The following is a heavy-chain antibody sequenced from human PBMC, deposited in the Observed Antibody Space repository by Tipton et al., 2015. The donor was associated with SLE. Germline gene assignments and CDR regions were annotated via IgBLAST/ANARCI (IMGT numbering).Heavy chain of an antibody. CDR1: GGSISSSSYY. Sequence: TLSLTCTVSGGSISSSSYYWGWIRQPPGKGLEWIGSIYYSGSTNYNPSLKSRVTISVDTSKNQFSLKLSSVTAADTAVYYCARHKLRFLFGYWGQGTLVTVSS. V-gene: IGHV4-39*07. J-gene: IGHJ4*02. D-gene: IGHD3-3*01. CDR3: ARHKLRFLFGY. CDR2: IYYSGST.